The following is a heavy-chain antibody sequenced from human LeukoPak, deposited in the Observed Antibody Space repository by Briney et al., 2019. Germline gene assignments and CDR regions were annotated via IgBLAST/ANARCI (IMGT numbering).Heavy chain of an antibody. Sequence: GGSLRLSCAASGFTVSDNYMKWVRQAPGKGLEWVSVIYTGGSTYYADSVKGRFTISRDNSNNTLYLHMTSLRAEDTAVYFCARDFQYWGQGTLVTVSS. CDR1: GFTVSDNY. J-gene: IGHJ1*01. V-gene: IGHV3-53*01. CDR2: IYTGGST. CDR3: ARDFQY.